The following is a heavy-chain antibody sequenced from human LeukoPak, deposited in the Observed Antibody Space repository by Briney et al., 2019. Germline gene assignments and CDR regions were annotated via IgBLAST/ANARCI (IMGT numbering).Heavy chain of an antibody. CDR2: INPSGGST. D-gene: IGHD3-22*01. CDR1: GYTFTSYY. J-gene: IGHJ4*02. Sequence: ASVKVSCKASGYTFTSYYMHWVRQAPGQGLEWMGIINPSGGSTSYAQKFQGRVTMTRDMSTSTAYMELRSLRSDDTAVYYCARGFPPRRNYDSSGYYSYYFDHWGQGTLVTVSS. CDR3: ARGFPPRRNYDSSGYYSYYFDH. V-gene: IGHV1-46*01.